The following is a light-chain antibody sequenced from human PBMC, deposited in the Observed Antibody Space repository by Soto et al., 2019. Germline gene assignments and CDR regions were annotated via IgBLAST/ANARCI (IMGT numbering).Light chain of an antibody. CDR3: QQYHDWPPLT. J-gene: IGKJ4*01. Sequence: DIVMTQSPATLSESPGERVTLSCRASQYINSNLAWYQQKPGQPPMLLIYDATSRATGIPSRFSGSGSGTDVTLTIISVPSEDFAVYFCQQYHDWPPLTFGGGTKVEIK. CDR1: QYINSN. V-gene: IGKV3D-15*01. CDR2: DAT.